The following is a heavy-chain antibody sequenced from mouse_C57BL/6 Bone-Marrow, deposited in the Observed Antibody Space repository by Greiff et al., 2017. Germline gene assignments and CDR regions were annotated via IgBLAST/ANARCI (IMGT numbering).Heavy chain of an antibody. J-gene: IGHJ4*01. CDR1: GFTFSSYA. CDR3: ARDWAGPLMDY. Sequence: EVQVVESGGGLVKPGGSLKLSCAASGFTFSSYAMSWVRQTPEKRLEWVATISDGGSYTYYPDNVKGRFTISRDNAKNNLYLQMSHLKSEDTAMYYCARDWAGPLMDYWGQGTSVTVSS. CDR2: ISDGGSYT. V-gene: IGHV5-4*01.